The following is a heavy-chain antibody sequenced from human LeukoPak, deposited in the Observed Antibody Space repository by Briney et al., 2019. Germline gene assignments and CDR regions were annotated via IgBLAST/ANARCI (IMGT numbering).Heavy chain of an antibody. V-gene: IGHV4-38-2*01. J-gene: IGHJ4*02. D-gene: IGHD3-22*01. CDR2: IYHSGST. Sequence: PGGSLRLSCAASGFTFSSYWMSWVRQAPGKGLEWIGSIYHSGSTYYNPSLKSRVTISVDTSKNQFSLKLSSVTAADTAVYYCAGGKDYYDSSGYPLFNWGQGTLVTVSS. CDR1: GFTFSSYW. CDR3: AGGKDYYDSSGYPLFN.